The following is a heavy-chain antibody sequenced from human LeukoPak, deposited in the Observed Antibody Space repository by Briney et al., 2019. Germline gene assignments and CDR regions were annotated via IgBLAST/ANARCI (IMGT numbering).Heavy chain of an antibody. J-gene: IGHJ4*02. CDR3: ARVKGYGDYGYFDY. CDR1: GGSVSSSSYY. Sequence: PSETLSLTCTVSGGSVSSSSYYWSWIRQPPGKGLEFIGYVYYSGSTNYNPSLKRRVTVSVHTSKNQFSLKLSSVTAADTAVYYCARVKGYGDYGYFDYWGQGALVTVSS. CDR2: VYYSGST. V-gene: IGHV4-61*01. D-gene: IGHD4-17*01.